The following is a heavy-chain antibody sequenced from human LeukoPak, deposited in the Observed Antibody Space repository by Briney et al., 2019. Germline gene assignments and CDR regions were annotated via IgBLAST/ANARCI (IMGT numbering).Heavy chain of an antibody. CDR3: ARATRSRDGYNYIPYFDY. D-gene: IGHD5-24*01. V-gene: IGHV4-59*01. J-gene: IGHJ4*02. Sequence: SETLSLTCTVSGGSISSYYWSWIRQPPGKGLEWIGYIDYSGSTNYNPSLKSRVTISVDTSKNQFSLKLSSVTAADTAVYYCARATRSRDGYNYIPYFDYWGQGTLVTVSS. CDR1: GGSISSYY. CDR2: IDYSGST.